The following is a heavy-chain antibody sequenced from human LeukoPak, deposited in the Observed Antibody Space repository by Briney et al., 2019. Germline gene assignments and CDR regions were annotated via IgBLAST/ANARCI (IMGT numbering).Heavy chain of an antibody. CDR3: AKGGVHLGY. CDR1: GFTFSSYA. Sequence: PGGSLRLSCAASGFTFSSYAMYWVRQAPGKGLEWVAVISYDGSNKYYADSVKGRFTISRDNSKNTLYLQMNSLRAEDTAVYYCAKGGVHLGYWGQGTLVTVSS. V-gene: IGHV3-30*04. CDR2: ISYDGSNK. D-gene: IGHD3-16*01. J-gene: IGHJ4*02.